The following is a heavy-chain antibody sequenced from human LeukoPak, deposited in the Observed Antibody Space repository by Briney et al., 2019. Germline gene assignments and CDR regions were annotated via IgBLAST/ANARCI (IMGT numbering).Heavy chain of an antibody. CDR3: ARDLRRYCRSTSSYAYYNYGMDV. CDR1: GYIFTGHY. J-gene: IGHJ6*02. D-gene: IGHD2-2*01. Sequence: GASVTLCCNASGYIFTGHYMHWVRQAPGQGLGWMGCINPNSGGTNYAQKFQGRVTMTRDTSITTAYMTLSRLRSNATAVYYCARDLRRYCRSTSSYAYYNYGMDVWGQGTTVTVSS. CDR2: INPNSGGT. V-gene: IGHV1-2*02.